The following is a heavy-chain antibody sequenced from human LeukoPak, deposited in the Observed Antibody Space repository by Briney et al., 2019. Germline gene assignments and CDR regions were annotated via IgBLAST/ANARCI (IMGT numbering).Heavy chain of an antibody. Sequence: PGGSLRLSCAASGFTFSSYSMNWVRQAPGKGLEWVSSISSSSGSYIYYADSVKGRFTISRDNAKNSLYLQMNSLRAEDTAVYYCASSGPGTHFDYWGQGTLVTVSS. CDR1: GFTFSSYS. D-gene: IGHD3/OR15-3a*01. CDR2: ISSSSGSYI. J-gene: IGHJ4*02. V-gene: IGHV3-21*01. CDR3: ASSGPGTHFDY.